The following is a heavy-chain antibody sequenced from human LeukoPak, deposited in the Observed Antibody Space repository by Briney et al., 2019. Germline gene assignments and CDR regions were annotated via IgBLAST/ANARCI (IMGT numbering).Heavy chain of an antibody. Sequence: PSETLSLTCNVSGGSLSSYYWSWIRQPAGKGLEWIGRMHTSGNTNQNPSLKSRVTMSVDTSKNQFSLNVSSVTAADTALYYCAREGTAARVMDYWGQGTLVTSPQ. CDR2: MHTSGNT. D-gene: IGHD6-6*01. CDR3: AREGTAARVMDY. V-gene: IGHV4-4*07. CDR1: GGSLSSYY. J-gene: IGHJ4*02.